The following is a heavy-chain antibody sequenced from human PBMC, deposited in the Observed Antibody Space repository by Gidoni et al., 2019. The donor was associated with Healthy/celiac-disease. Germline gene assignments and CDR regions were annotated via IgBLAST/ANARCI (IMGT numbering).Heavy chain of an antibody. CDR3: ARTDSGHEGDAFDI. Sequence: QVQLVESGGGVVQPGRSLRLSCAAAGFIFSSYAMHWVRQAPGKGLEWVAVRSYDGSNKYYAASVKGRFTISRDNSKNTLFLQMNSLRAEDTAVYYCARTDSGHEGDAFDIWGQGTMVTVSS. CDR1: GFIFSSYA. V-gene: IGHV3-30-3*01. D-gene: IGHD1-26*01. J-gene: IGHJ3*02. CDR2: RSYDGSNK.